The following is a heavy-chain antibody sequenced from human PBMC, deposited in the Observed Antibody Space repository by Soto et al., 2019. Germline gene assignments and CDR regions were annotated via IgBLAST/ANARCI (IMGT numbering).Heavy chain of an antibody. Sequence: GGSLRLSCVASGFTFNTYAMSWVRQAPGKGLEWVSAIRGSGGGTNYADSVKGRFTISRDNAKNTLYLHMKSLRAEDTAVYYCSRDTFGPNDSWGQGTLVTVSS. J-gene: IGHJ4*02. CDR3: SRDTFGPNDS. V-gene: IGHV3-23*01. D-gene: IGHD3-10*01. CDR2: IRGSGGGT. CDR1: GFTFNTYA.